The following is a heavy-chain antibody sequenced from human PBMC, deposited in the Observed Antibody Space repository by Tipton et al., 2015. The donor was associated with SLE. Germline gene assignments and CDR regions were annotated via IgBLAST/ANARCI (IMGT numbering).Heavy chain of an antibody. CDR3: ARVGSSFGFDI. CDR2: IYTSGST. D-gene: IGHD6-13*01. Sequence: LRLSCSVSGGSVSGKYWSWIRQPPGKGLEWIAYIYTSGSTSYNPSLKSRATISLDTSKNQFSLRLTSVTAADTAVYYCARVGSSFGFDIWGQGKWSPSLQ. J-gene: IGHJ3*02. CDR1: GGSVSGKY. V-gene: IGHV4-4*08.